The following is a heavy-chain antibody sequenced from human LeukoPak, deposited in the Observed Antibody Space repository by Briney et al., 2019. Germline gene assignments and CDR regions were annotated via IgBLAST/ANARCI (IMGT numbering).Heavy chain of an antibody. Sequence: ASVKVSCRASGYTFTGYYMHWVRQAPGQGLEWMGIINPSGGSTSYAQKFQGRVTMTRDMSTSTVYMELSSLRSEDTAVYYCARGSSRNFWSGSYDWYFDLWGRGTLVTVSS. D-gene: IGHD3-3*01. CDR3: ARGSSRNFWSGSYDWYFDL. V-gene: IGHV1-46*01. J-gene: IGHJ2*01. CDR1: GYTFTGYY. CDR2: INPSGGST.